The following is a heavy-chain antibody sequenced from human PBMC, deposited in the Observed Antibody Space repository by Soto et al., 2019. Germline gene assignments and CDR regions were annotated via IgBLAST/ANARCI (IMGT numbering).Heavy chain of an antibody. CDR2: IIPIFGTA. CDR1: GGTFSSYA. D-gene: IGHD3-22*01. V-gene: IGHV1-69*13. J-gene: IGHJ4*02. CDR3: ATRGYYYDSSGFYFDE. Sequence: SVKVSCKASGGTFSSYAISWVRQAPGQGLEWMGGIIPIFGTANYAQKFQGRVTITADESTSTAYRELSSLRSEDTAVYYCATRGYYYDSSGFYFDEWGKGTLVTVAS.